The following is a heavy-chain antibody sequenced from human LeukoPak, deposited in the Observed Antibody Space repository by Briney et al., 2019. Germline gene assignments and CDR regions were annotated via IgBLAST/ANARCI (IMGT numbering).Heavy chain of an antibody. CDR1: GFTFSSYS. Sequence: GGSLRLSCAASGFTFSSYSMNWVRQAPGKGLEWVSSISSSSYIYYADSVKGRFTISRDNAKNSLYLQMSSLRSEDTAVYYCARVTGAIDYWGQGTLVTVSS. CDR2: ISSSSYI. V-gene: IGHV3-21*04. CDR3: ARVTGAIDY. D-gene: IGHD4-11*01. J-gene: IGHJ4*02.